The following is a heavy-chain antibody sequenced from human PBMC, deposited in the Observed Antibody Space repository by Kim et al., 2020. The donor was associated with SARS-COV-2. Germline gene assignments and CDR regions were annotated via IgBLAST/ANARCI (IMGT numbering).Heavy chain of an antibody. CDR3: TRGSGWYGN. CDR1: GGSINSYS. V-gene: IGHV4-4*07. CDR2: FYTSGST. Sequence: SETLSLTCTVSGGSINSYSWSWIRQPAGKGLEWIGCFYTSGSTNYNPSLKSRVTMSVDRSKNQFSLKLRSVTAADTAVYYCTRGSGWYGNWGQGTLVTGSS. J-gene: IGHJ4*02. D-gene: IGHD6-19*01.